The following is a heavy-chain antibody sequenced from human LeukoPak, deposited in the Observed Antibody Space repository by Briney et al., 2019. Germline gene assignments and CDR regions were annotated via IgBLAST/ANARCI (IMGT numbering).Heavy chain of an antibody. CDR1: GFTFSSYA. Sequence: SGGSLRLSCAASGFTFSSYAMSWVRQAPGKGLECVSAISGSGGSTYYADSVKGRFTIPRDNSKNTLYLQMNTLRAEYTAVYYCAKDHPAVTYYSTDVWGKGTTVTVSS. CDR2: ISGSGGST. CDR3: AKDHPAVTYYSTDV. J-gene: IGHJ6*03. V-gene: IGHV3-23*01. D-gene: IGHD6-19*01.